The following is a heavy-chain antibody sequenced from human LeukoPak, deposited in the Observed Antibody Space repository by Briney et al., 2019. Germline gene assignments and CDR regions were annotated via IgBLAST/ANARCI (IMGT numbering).Heavy chain of an antibody. J-gene: IGHJ4*02. Sequence: ASVKVSCKASGYTFTSYGISWVRQAPGQGLEWMGWISAYNGNANYAQKLQGRVTMTTDTSTSTAYMELRSLRSDDTAVYYCARDGYHDFWSGYQQIDYWGQGTLVTVSS. CDR2: ISAYNGNA. D-gene: IGHD3-3*01. CDR3: ARDGYHDFWSGYQQIDY. V-gene: IGHV1-18*01. CDR1: GYTFTSYG.